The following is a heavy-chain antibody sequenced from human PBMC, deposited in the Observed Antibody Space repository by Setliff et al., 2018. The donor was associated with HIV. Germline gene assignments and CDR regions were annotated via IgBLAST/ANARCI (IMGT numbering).Heavy chain of an antibody. CDR1: GVPTSASTYY. D-gene: IGHD5-18*01. CDR3: ARGTWIQLSALALFDY. Sequence: SETLSLTCTVSGVPTSASTYYWGWIRHHPGKGLEWIGYIYFSGSPHYNPSLKSRVTISVDTSKNQFSLKLTSMTAADTAVYYCARGTWIQLSALALFDYWGQGTLVTVSS. J-gene: IGHJ4*02. V-gene: IGHV4-31*03. CDR2: IYFSGSP.